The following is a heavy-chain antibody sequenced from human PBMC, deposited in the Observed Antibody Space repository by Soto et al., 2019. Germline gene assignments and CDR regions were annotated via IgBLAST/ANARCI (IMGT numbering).Heavy chain of an antibody. V-gene: IGHV3-23*01. CDR3: ARRGPGTYFDY. Sequence: GGSMMLSCAAAEFNISSYSMNWVSQAPGKGLEWVSVISGSGDSTYYADSVKGRFTISRDNSKNTLYLQMNSLRTEDTAVYYCARRGPGTYFDYWGQGTLVTVSS. D-gene: IGHD6-13*01. CDR2: ISGSGDST. CDR1: EFNISSYS. J-gene: IGHJ4*02.